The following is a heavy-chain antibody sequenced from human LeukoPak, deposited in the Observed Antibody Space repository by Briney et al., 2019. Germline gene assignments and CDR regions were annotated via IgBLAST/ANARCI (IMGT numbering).Heavy chain of an antibody. CDR1: GGSISSGGYY. CDR2: IYYSGST. J-gene: IGHJ6*02. V-gene: IGHV4-31*03. Sequence: SETLSLTCTVSGGSISSGGYYWSWIRQHPGKGLEWIGYIYYSGSTYYNPSLKSRVTISVDTSKNQFSLKLSSVTAADTAVYYCARAGYLYSYGYIGYYGMDVWGQGTTVTVSS. CDR3: ARAGYLYSYGYIGYYGMDV. D-gene: IGHD5-18*01.